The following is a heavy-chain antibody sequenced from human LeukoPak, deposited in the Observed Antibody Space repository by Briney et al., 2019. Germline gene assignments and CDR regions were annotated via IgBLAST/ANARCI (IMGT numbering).Heavy chain of an antibody. Sequence: PGRSLRLSCAASGFTFDDYAMHWVRQAPGKGLEWVSGISWNSGSIGYADSVKGRFTISRDNAKNSLYLQMNSLRAEDMALYYCAKDQSSGSYYWDAFDIWGQGTMVTVSS. D-gene: IGHD1-26*01. J-gene: IGHJ3*02. CDR2: ISWNSGSI. CDR1: GFTFDDYA. V-gene: IGHV3-9*03. CDR3: AKDQSSGSYYWDAFDI.